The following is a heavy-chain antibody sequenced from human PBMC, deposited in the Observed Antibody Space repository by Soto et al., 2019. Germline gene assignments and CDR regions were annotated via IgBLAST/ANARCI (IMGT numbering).Heavy chain of an antibody. Sequence: PGGSLRLSCAASGFTLSTYWMSWVRQAPGKGLEWVANIKQDGTEKNYVDSVKGRFAISRDNAKNSLFLQMNSLRAEDTAVYSCARHHKAKEGLLIYWGQGTVVTVSS. CDR2: IKQDGTEK. CDR1: GFTLSTYW. CDR3: ARHHKAKEGLLIY. J-gene: IGHJ4*02. D-gene: IGHD1-26*01. V-gene: IGHV3-7*05.